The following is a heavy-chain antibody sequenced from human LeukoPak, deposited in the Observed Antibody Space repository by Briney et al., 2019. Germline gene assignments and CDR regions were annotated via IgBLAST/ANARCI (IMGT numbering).Heavy chain of an antibody. Sequence: GGSLRLSCAASGLTFSSYWMHWVRQAPGKGLVWVSRINSDGSSTSYADSVKGRFTISRDNAKNTLYLQMNSLRAEDTAVYYCARETLWFGELYDYWGQGTLVTVSS. CDR1: GLTFSSYW. CDR2: INSDGSST. D-gene: IGHD3-10*01. J-gene: IGHJ4*02. CDR3: ARETLWFGELYDY. V-gene: IGHV3-74*01.